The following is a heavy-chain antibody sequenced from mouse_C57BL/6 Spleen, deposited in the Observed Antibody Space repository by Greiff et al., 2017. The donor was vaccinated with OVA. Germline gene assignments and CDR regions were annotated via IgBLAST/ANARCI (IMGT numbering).Heavy chain of an antibody. Sequence: VQLQESGPGLVQPSQSLSITCTVSGFSLTSYGVHWVRQSPGKGLEWLGVIWSGGSTDYNAALMSRLSIPKDNSKSQVFFNMNRLQANDSAIYYSANYAYDAMDYWGQGTSVTVSS. J-gene: IGHJ4*01. D-gene: IGHD1-1*01. CDR1: GFSLTSYG. CDR2: IWSGGST. CDR3: ANYAYDAMDY. V-gene: IGHV2-5*01.